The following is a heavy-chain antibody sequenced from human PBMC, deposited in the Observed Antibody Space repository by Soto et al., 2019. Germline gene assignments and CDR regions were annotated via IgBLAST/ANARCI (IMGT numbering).Heavy chain of an antibody. Sequence: QLQLQESGPGLVKPSETLSLTCTVSGGSISSNSYYWGWIRQPPGKGLEWIGSIYYSGSTYYTPSLKGRVTIYVDTSKNQFSLKLSSVTAADTAMYYCARHGLPYYDFWSGHYFDYWGQGTLVTVSS. D-gene: IGHD3-3*01. CDR2: IYYSGST. CDR3: ARHGLPYYDFWSGHYFDY. CDR1: GGSISSNSYY. V-gene: IGHV4-39*01. J-gene: IGHJ4*02.